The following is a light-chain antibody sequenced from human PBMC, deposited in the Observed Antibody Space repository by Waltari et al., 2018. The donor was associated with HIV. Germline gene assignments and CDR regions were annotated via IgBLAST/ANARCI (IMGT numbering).Light chain of an antibody. J-gene: IGKJ1*01. CDR2: GAS. CDR3: QQYYNYPRT. CDR1: QDIGGF. Sequence: AIRMTQSPSSFSASTGDRVTITCRASQDIGGFFAWYQQKPGKAPNLLISGASTLQSGVPSRFNGSGSGTDFTLTISCLQSEDFATYYCQQYYNYPRTFGQGTRVEIK. V-gene: IGKV1-8*01.